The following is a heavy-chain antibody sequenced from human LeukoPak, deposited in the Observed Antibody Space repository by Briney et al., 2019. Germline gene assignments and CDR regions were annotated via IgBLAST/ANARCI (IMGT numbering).Heavy chain of an antibody. CDR3: ARMIRDYYDSSGYFRWFDP. J-gene: IGHJ5*02. V-gene: IGHV1-46*01. CDR1: GYTFTSYY. CDR2: INPSGGST. D-gene: IGHD3-22*01. Sequence: ASVKVSCKASGYTFTSYYMHWVRQAPGQGLEWMGIINPSGGSTSYAQKFQGRVTMTRDTSTRTVYMELSSLRSEDTAVYYCARMIRDYYDSSGYFRWFDPWGQGTLVTVSS.